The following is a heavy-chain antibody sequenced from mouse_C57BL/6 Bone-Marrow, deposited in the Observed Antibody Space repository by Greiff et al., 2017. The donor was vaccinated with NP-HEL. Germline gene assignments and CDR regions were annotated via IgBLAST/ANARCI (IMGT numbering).Heavy chain of an antibody. J-gene: IGHJ1*03. Sequence: QVQLQQSGAELVKPGASVKLSRKGSGYTFTSYWMHWVKQRPGQGLEWVGMIHPKSGSTKYNEKFKSKATLTVDKSSSTAYMQLSSLTSDDSAVYCCEREGYFDDWGTGTPVTVSS. CDR3: EREGYFDD. CDR2: IHPKSGST. CDR1: GYTFTSYW. V-gene: IGHV1-64*01.